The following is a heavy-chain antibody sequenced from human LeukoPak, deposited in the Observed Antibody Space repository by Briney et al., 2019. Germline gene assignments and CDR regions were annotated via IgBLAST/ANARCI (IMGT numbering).Heavy chain of an antibody. D-gene: IGHD3-22*01. CDR3: ARDDSSGYYGHPYAFDI. J-gene: IGHJ3*02. CDR1: GGTFSSYA. V-gene: IGHV1-69*13. CDR2: IIPIFGTA. Sequence: SVKVSCKASGGTFSSYAISWVRQAPGQGLEWMGGIIPIFGTAYYAQKFQGRVTITADESTSTAYMELSSLRSEDTAVYYCARDDSSGYYGHPYAFDIWGQGTMVTVSS.